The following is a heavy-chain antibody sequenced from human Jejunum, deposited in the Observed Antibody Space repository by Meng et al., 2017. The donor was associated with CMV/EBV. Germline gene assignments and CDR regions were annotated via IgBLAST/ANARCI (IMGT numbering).Heavy chain of an antibody. CDR2: IIAVLKTP. Sequence: QVQLVQSGTEGKKPXSSVKVSCKSSGGVFNNYALNWVRQAPGQGLEWMGGIIAVLKTPTYAQKFRGRLTITADDSTGTTYMDLTSLTSEDTAVYYFARGFSNGYLPFDDGGQGTLVTVSS. CDR1: GGVFNNYA. J-gene: IGHJ4*02. V-gene: IGHV1-69*01. D-gene: IGHD3-22*01. CDR3: ARGFSNGYLPFDD.